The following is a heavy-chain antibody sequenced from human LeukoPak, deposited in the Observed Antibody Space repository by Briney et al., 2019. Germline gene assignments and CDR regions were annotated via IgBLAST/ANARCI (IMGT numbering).Heavy chain of an antibody. V-gene: IGHV3-23*01. CDR2: ISDSGGIT. CDR1: GFTFSSYP. CDR3: AKNTQYSGYSDC. J-gene: IGHJ4*02. Sequence: GGSLRLSCAASGFTFSSYPMTWVRQAPGKGPEWVSFISDSGGITYYADSVKGRFTISRDNSKNTLYLQMNSLRAEDTAVYYCAKNTQYSGYSDCWGQGTLVAVSS. D-gene: IGHD6-6*01.